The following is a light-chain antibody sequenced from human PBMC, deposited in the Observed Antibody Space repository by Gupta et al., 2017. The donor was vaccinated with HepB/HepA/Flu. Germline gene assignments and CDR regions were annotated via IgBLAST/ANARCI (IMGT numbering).Light chain of an antibody. Sequence: QSALTQPASVSGSPGQSITISCTGTSSDVGGYNYVSWYQQHPGKAPKLMNYDVSNRPSGVSNRFSGSKSGNTASLTISGLQAEDDADYYCSSYTSSSTRVFGGGTKLTVL. CDR3: SSYTSSSTRV. CDR2: DVS. J-gene: IGLJ2*01. CDR1: SSDVGGYNY. V-gene: IGLV2-14*01.